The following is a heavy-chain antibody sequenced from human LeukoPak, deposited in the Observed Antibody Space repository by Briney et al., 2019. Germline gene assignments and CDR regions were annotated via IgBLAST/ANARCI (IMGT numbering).Heavy chain of an antibody. CDR1: GYTFTSYY. Sequence: ASVKVSCKASGYTFTSYYMHWVRQAPGQGLEWMGIINPSGGSTSYAQKFQGRVTMTRDTSTSTVYMELSSLRSEDTAVYYCARDSVEQWLKSPHSYYYGMDVWGQGTTVTVSS. CDR3: ARDSVEQWLKSPHSYYYGMDV. J-gene: IGHJ6*02. CDR2: INPSGGST. D-gene: IGHD6-19*01. V-gene: IGHV1-46*01.